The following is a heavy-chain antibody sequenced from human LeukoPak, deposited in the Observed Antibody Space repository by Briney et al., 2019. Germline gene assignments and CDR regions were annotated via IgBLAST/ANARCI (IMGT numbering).Heavy chain of an antibody. V-gene: IGHV3-30*18. CDR1: GFTFSSYG. CDR2: ISYDGSNK. J-gene: IGHJ6*03. CDR3: AKDRVATERYYMDV. Sequence: GGSLRLSCAASGFTFSSYGMHWARQAPGKGLEWVAVISYDGSNKYYADSVKGRFTISRDNSKNTLYLQMNSLRAEDTAVYYCAKDRVATERYYMDVWGKGTTVTISS. D-gene: IGHD6-13*01.